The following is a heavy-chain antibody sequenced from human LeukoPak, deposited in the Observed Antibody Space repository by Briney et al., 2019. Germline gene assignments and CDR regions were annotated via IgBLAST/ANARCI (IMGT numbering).Heavy chain of an antibody. Sequence: ASVKVSCKASGYTFTGYYMHWVRQAPGQGLEWMGWINPNSGGTNYAQKFQGRVTMTRDTSISTAYMELSRLRSDDTAVYYCARVPTGVYDDRTQLFDYWGQGTLVTVSS. D-gene: IGHD5/OR15-5a*01. CDR1: GYTFTGYY. V-gene: IGHV1-2*02. CDR3: ARVPTGVYDDRTQLFDY. J-gene: IGHJ4*02. CDR2: INPNSGGT.